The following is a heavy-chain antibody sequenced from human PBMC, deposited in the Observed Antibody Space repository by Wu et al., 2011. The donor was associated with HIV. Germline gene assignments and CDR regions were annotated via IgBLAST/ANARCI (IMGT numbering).Heavy chain of an antibody. Sequence: QVQLVQSGDEVKKPGASVKVSCKASGYTFTGYYMHWVRQAPGQGLEWMGWISAYNGNTNYAQKLQGRVTMTTDTSTSTAYMELRSLRSDDTAVYYCARPYCSGGNCLGFDYWAREPWSPSPQ. J-gene: IGHJ4*02. V-gene: IGHV1-18*04. CDR1: GYTFTGYY. CDR3: ARPYCSGGNCLGFDY. CDR2: ISAYNGNT. D-gene: IGHD2-15*01.